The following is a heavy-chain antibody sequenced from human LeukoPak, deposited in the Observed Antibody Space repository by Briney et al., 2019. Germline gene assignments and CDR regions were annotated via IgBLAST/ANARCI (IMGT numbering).Heavy chain of an antibody. V-gene: IGHV1-2*02. CDR2: INPNSGGT. J-gene: IGHJ5*02. CDR1: GYTFNGFY. D-gene: IGHD6-13*01. CDR3: ARAHLIAAPGYNWFDP. Sequence: ASVKVSCKASGYTFNGFYMHWVRQAPGQGLEWRGWINPNSGGTNYAQKFQRRVTMTRDTSINTAYMELSSLRSDDTAVFYCARAHLIAAPGYNWFDPWGQGTLVTVSS.